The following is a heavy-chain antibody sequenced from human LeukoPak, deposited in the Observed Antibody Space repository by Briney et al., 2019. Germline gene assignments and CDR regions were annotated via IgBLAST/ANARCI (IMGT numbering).Heavy chain of an antibody. J-gene: IGHJ4*02. Sequence: SETLSLTCAVYGGTFSGYYLSWIRQPPGKGLEWIAEISHSGSTNYNASLKSRVTISVDTSKNQFSLQLSSVTAADTAVYYCARAIAAPVFFDYWGQGTLVTVSS. D-gene: IGHD6-13*01. CDR3: ARAIAAPVFFDY. CDR1: GGTFSGYY. CDR2: ISHSGST. V-gene: IGHV4-34*01.